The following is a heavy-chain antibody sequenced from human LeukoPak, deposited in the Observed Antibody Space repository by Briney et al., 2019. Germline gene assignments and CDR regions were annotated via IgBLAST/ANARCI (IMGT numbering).Heavy chain of an antibody. V-gene: IGHV5-51*01. D-gene: IGHD5-18*01. CDR1: GYSFTNYW. CDR3: ARGGGYNYGTFGY. J-gene: IGHJ4*02. Sequence: GASLQISCKGSGYSFTNYWIGWVRQMPGKGLEWMGIIYPGGSDTRYSPSFQGQVTISADKSISTAYLQWSSLKASDTAMYYCARGGGYNYGTFGYWGQGTLVTVSS. CDR2: IYPGGSDT.